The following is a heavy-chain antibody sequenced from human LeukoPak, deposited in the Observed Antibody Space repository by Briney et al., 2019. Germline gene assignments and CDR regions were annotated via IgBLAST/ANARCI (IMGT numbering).Heavy chain of an antibody. J-gene: IGHJ4*02. CDR2: IYYSGST. D-gene: IGHD6-19*01. CDR3: ARAAVYSSGWYFDY. V-gene: IGHV4-59*01. Sequence: SETLSLTCTVSGVSISSYYWSWIRQPPGKGLEWIGYIYYSGSTNYNPSLKSRVTISVDTSKNQFSLKLSSVTAADTAVYYCARAAVYSSGWYFDYWGQGTLVTVSS. CDR1: GVSISSYY.